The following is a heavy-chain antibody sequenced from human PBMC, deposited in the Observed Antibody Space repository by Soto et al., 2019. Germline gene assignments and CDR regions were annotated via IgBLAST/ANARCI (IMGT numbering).Heavy chain of an antibody. CDR2: IWYDGSNK. CDR1: GFTFSTYG. CDR3: ARGIHDS. J-gene: IGHJ4*02. V-gene: IGHV3-33*01. Sequence: QVQLVESGGGVVQPGRSLRLSCAASGFTFSTYGMHWVRQAPGKGLEWVANIWYDGSNKNYADSVKGRFTISRDNSKNTLYLQMNTLRAEDTAVYYCARGIHDSWGQGTLVTVSS.